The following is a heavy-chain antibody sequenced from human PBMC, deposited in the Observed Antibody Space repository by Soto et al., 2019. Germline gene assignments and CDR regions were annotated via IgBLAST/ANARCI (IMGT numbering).Heavy chain of an antibody. CDR1: GFTFSSYG. CDR3: ARVYCSGGSCYFDY. Sequence: QVQLVESGGGVVQPGRSLRLSCAASGFTFSSYGMHWVRQAPGKGLEWVAFIWYDGSNKFYADSVKGRFTISRDNSRYTLYLQMNSLRAEDTAVYYCARVYCSGGSCYFDYWGQGTLVTVSS. J-gene: IGHJ4*02. D-gene: IGHD2-15*01. CDR2: IWYDGSNK. V-gene: IGHV3-33*01.